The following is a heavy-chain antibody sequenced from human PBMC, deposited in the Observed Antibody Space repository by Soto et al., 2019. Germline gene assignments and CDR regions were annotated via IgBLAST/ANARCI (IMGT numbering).Heavy chain of an antibody. Sequence: QVQLVESGGGVVQPGRSLRLSCAASGITFSSYAMHWVRQAPGKGLEWVAVISYDGSNKYYADSVKGRFTISRDNSKNTLYLQMNSLRAEDTAVYYCAREASYGPFDYWGQGTLVTVSS. CDR1: GITFSSYA. CDR3: AREASYGPFDY. J-gene: IGHJ4*02. V-gene: IGHV3-30-3*01. CDR2: ISYDGSNK. D-gene: IGHD3-10*01.